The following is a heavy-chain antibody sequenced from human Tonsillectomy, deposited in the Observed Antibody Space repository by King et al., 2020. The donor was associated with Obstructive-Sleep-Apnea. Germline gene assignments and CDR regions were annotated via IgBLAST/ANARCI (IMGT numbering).Heavy chain of an antibody. CDR2: VLYSGST. CDR3: ARDIGAYSSSYGMDV. J-gene: IGHJ6*02. CDR1: GGSISSYY. Sequence: LQLQESGPGLVKPSETLSLTCTVSGGSISSYYWSWIRQPPGKGLDWIGYVLYSGSTNYNPSLKSRVTISVDTSKNQFSLKLSSVTAADTAVYYCARDIGAYSSSYGMDVWGQGTTVTVSS. D-gene: IGHD6-13*01. V-gene: IGHV4-59*01.